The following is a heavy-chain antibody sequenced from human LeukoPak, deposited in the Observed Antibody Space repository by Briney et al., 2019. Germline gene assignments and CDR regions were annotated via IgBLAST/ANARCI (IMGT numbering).Heavy chain of an antibody. CDR2: INPSGGST. CDR1: GYTFTSYY. D-gene: IGHD2-2*01. Sequence: ASVKVSCKTSGYTFTSYYMHWVRQAPGQGLEWMGIINPSGGSTSYAQKFQGRVTMTRDTSTSTVYMELSGLRSEDTAVYYCARDLGVPAAEFDPWGQGTLVTVSS. CDR3: ARDLGVPAAEFDP. V-gene: IGHV1-46*01. J-gene: IGHJ5*02.